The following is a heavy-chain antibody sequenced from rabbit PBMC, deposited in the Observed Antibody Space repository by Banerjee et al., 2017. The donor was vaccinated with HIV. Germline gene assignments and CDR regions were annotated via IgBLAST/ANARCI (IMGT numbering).Heavy chain of an antibody. V-gene: IGHV1S47*01. J-gene: IGHJ4*01. D-gene: IGHD4-1*01. CDR1: GFDFSSYG. CDR3: VRDSGWGARYFNL. CDR2: IDPVFGST. Sequence: QEQLVESGGGLVQPGGSLKLSCKASGFDFSSYGVSWVRQAPGKGLEWIGYIDPVFGSTYYASWVNGRFTISSHNAQNTLYLQLNSLTAADTATYFCVRDSGWGARYFNLWGQGTLVTVS.